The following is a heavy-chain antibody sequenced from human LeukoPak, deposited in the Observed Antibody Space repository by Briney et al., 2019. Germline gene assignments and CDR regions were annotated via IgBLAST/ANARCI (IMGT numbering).Heavy chain of an antibody. J-gene: IGHJ6*03. CDR3: ARGIVGATPYYYYYYMDV. V-gene: IGHV4-39*07. Sequence: SETLSLTCTVSGGSISRRSYYWGWIRQPPGKGLEWIGSIYYSGSTYYSPSLESRVTISVDTSKHQFSLKLSSVTAADTAVYYCARGIVGATPYYYYYYMDVWGKGTTVTVSS. CDR2: IYYSGST. D-gene: IGHD1-26*01. CDR1: GGSISRRSYY.